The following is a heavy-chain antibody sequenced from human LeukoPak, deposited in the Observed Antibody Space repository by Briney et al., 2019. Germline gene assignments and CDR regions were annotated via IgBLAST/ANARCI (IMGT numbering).Heavy chain of an antibody. Sequence: PGGSLRLSCAASGFTFTNYNMHWVRQTPGKGLQWVAAILYDGSKKYYADSVKGRFSVYRDNSNYTLYLQMNSLKTEDTAVYSCARAPSRWSYFDYWGQGTLVTVSS. CDR2: ILYDGSKK. D-gene: IGHD6-13*01. CDR3: ARAPSRWSYFDY. V-gene: IGHV3-30*03. CDR1: GFTFTNYN. J-gene: IGHJ4*02.